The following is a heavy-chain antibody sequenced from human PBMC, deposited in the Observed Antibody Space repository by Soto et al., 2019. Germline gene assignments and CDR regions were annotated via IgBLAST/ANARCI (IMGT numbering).Heavy chain of an antibody. CDR3: ARSVTLNFFPIDY. CDR1: GGSISSGFYS. V-gene: IGHV4-30-2*02. CDR2: IYHSGST. D-gene: IGHD4-17*01. J-gene: IGHJ4*02. Sequence: SETLSLTCAVSGGSISSGFYSWSWIRQPPGKGLEWIGYIYHSGSTYYNPSPKSRVTISVDTSKNQFSLKLSSVTAADMAVYYCARSVTLNFFPIDYWGQGTLVTVSS.